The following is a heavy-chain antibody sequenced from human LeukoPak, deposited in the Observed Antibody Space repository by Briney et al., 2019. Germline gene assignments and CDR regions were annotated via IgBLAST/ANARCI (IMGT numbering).Heavy chain of an antibody. Sequence: GGSLRLSCAASGFAFSSYAMNWVRQAPGKGLERVSAINGGGGTTYYAVSVKGRLTISRDNSKGTLYLQMNSLRAEDTAVYYCAKAMYSSGWYKGGYGMDVWGQGTTVTVSS. D-gene: IGHD6-19*01. CDR2: INGGGGTT. J-gene: IGHJ6*02. CDR1: GFAFSSYA. CDR3: AKAMYSSGWYKGGYGMDV. V-gene: IGHV3-23*01.